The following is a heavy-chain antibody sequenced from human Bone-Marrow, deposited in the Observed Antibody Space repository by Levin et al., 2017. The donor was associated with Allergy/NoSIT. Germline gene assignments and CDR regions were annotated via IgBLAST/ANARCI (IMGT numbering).Heavy chain of an antibody. CDR1: GGSISGGGSY. J-gene: IGHJ4*02. V-gene: IGHV4-31*03. CDR3: ARDTGYDLEC. CDR2: IYYSGNT. D-gene: IGHD5-12*01. Sequence: SQTLSLTCTVSGGSISGGGSYWSWIRQHPGKGLEWLGYIYYSGNTYYNPSLKRRLSISVDTSRNQFSLKLCSVTAADTAVYYCARDTGYDLECRGQGILVTVSS.